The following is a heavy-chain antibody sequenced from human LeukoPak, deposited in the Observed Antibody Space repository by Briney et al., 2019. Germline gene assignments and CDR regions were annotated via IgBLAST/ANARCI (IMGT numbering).Heavy chain of an antibody. CDR1: GDSISNGGFY. D-gene: IGHD2-15*01. Sequence: SETLSLTCTVSGDSISNGGFYWTWIRQPPGKGLEWVGYIYQSENTYYNPSLNSRVTISVDRSKNQFSLELSSVTAADTAVYYCARDEGDGSYFDNWGQGTLVTVSS. CDR3: ARDEGDGSYFDN. J-gene: IGHJ4*02. V-gene: IGHV4-30-2*01. CDR2: IYQSENT.